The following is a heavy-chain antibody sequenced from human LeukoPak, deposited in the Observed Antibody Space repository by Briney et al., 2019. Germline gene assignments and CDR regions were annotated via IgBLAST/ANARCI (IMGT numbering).Heavy chain of an antibody. CDR2: ISDSGGST. D-gene: IGHD2-15*01. CDR1: GFTFSTYE. V-gene: IGHV3-64D*09. CDR3: VRGYSFGPYGMDV. Sequence: GGSLRLSCAASGFTFSTYEMNWVRQAPGKGLEYVSAISDSGGSTYYADSVKGRFTISRDNSKNTLYLQMSSLRAEDTAVYFCVRGYSFGPYGMDVWGQGTTVTVSS. J-gene: IGHJ6*02.